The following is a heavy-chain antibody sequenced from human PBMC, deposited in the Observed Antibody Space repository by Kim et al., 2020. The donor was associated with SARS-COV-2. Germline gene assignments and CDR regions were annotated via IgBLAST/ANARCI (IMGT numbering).Heavy chain of an antibody. CDR2: IYYSGST. CDR3: ARDGPRYCSSTSCYFHPRRCFDL. J-gene: IGHJ2*01. V-gene: IGHV4-31*03. CDR1: GGSISSGGYY. Sequence: SETLSLTCTVSGGSISSGGYYWSWIRQHPGKGLEWIGYIYYSGSTYYNPSLKSRVTISVDTSKNQFSLKLSSVTAADTAVYYCARDGPRYCSSTSCYFHPRRCFDLWGRGTLVTVSS. D-gene: IGHD2-2*01.